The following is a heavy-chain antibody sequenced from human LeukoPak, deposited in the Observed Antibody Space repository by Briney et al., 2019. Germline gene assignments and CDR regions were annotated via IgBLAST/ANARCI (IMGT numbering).Heavy chain of an antibody. V-gene: IGHV4-59*08. CDR2: ISYSGST. CDR1: GGSISRYY. CDR3: ARHSGSYYDSYDY. D-gene: IGHD1-26*01. Sequence: SETLSLTCTVSGGSISRYYWSWIRQPPGKGLEWSGYISYSGSTNYNPSLKSRVTISVDTSKNQFSLKLNSMTATDTAVYYCARHSGSYYDSYDYWGQGTLATVSS. J-gene: IGHJ4*02.